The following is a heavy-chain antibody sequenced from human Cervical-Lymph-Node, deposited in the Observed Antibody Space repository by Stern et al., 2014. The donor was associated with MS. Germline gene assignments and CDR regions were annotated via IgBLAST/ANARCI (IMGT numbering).Heavy chain of an antibody. CDR1: GGTFSKVP. J-gene: IGHJ5*02. V-gene: IGHV1-69*01. CDR2: IFPVCGTP. Sequence: VQLVQSGAEVTKPGSSVKVSCKASGGTFSKVPSSWVRQAPGQGLEWMGGIFPVCGTPTYAQEFRGRGTITADVSTSTVYMELSSLRSDDTAVYYCARSSETSDRWYSLGYDLWGQGTLVTVSS. D-gene: IGHD6-13*01. CDR3: ARSSETSDRWYSLGYDL.